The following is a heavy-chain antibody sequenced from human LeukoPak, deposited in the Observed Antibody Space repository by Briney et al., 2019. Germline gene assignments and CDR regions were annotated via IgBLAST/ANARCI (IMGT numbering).Heavy chain of an antibody. Sequence: ASVKVSCKASGYTFTGYYMHWVRQAPGQGLEWMGWINPNSGGTNYAQKFQGRVTMTRNTSISTAYMELSSLRSEDTAVYYCARDWNLDYWGQGTLITVSS. J-gene: IGHJ4*02. CDR2: INPNSGGT. CDR3: ARDWNLDY. V-gene: IGHV1-2*02. D-gene: IGHD1-1*01. CDR1: GYTFTGYY.